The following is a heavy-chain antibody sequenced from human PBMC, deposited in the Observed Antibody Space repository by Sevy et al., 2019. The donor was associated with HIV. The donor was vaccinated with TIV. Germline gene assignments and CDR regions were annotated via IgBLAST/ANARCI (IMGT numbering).Heavy chain of an antibody. Sequence: GGSLRLSCAASGFTFSSYNMNWVRQAPGKGLEWVSYISSSSSNIYYADSVKGRFTISRDNAKNSLFLQMNSLRAEDTAVYYCARDGNGLFDYWGQGTLVTVSS. CDR2: ISSSSSNI. D-gene: IGHD2-8*01. J-gene: IGHJ4*02. CDR1: GFTFSSYN. V-gene: IGHV3-48*01. CDR3: ARDGNGLFDY.